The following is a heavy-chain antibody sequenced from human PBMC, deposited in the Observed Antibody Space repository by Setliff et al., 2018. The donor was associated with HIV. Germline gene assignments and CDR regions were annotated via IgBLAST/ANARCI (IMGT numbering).Heavy chain of an antibody. J-gene: IGHJ6*02. D-gene: IGHD6-19*01. Sequence: SETLSLTCAVYGDSFSGNYWSWIRQPPGKGLEWIGEINHNGITNYSPSLKSRLTISIDTPKRQFSLKLTTATAADSGVYYCVRGGGSGWRQNYYGMDVWGQGTTVTVSS. CDR1: GDSFSGNY. V-gene: IGHV4-34*01. CDR3: VRGGGSGWRQNYYGMDV. CDR2: INHNGIT.